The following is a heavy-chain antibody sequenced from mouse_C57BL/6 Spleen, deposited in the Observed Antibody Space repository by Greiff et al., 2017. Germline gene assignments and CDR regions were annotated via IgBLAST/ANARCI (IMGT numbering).Heavy chain of an antibody. J-gene: IGHJ2*01. Sequence: EVKLQESGPGLVKPSQSLSLTCSVTGYSITSGYYWNWIRQFPGNKLEWMGYISYDGSNNYNPSLKNRISITRDTSKNQFFLKLNSVTTEDTATYYCAREGLPDYWGQGTTLTVSS. CDR3: AREGLPDY. D-gene: IGHD3-1*01. CDR2: ISYDGSN. CDR1: GYSITSGYY. V-gene: IGHV3-6*01.